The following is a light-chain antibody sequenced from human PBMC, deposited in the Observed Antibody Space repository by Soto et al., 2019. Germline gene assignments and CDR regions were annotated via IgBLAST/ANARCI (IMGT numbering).Light chain of an antibody. CDR1: RSVLYKSNNKNH. Sequence: DIRIPQSPASLAVSLGERATMNCKCSRSVLYKSNNKNHLAWYQQKPGEAPNLLIFGASTLQSGVPSRFSGSGSGTDFTLTISSLQPEDFATYCCQQSYSTLCTFGQGTKVDI. V-gene: IGKV4-1*01. J-gene: IGKJ1*01. CDR2: GAS. CDR3: QQSYSTLCT.